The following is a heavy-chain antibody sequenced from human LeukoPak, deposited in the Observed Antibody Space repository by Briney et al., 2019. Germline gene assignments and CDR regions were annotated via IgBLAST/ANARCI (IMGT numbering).Heavy chain of an antibody. CDR1: GYTFTGYY. D-gene: IGHD2-2*01. CDR2: INTDTGNP. J-gene: IGHJ5*02. CDR3: ARGKGYCSSTSCYGVYWFDP. V-gene: IGHV7-4-1*02. Sequence: ASVKVSCKASGYTFTGYYMHWVRQAPGQGLEWMGWINTDTGNPTYAQGFTGRFVFSLDTSVSTAYLQISSLKAEDTAVYYCARGKGYCSSTSCYGVYWFDPWGQGTLVTVSS.